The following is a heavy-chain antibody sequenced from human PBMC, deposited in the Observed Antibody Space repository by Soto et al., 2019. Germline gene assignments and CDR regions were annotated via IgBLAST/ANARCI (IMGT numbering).Heavy chain of an antibody. J-gene: IGHJ5*02. Sequence: SETLSLTCAVSGGSISSGGYSWSWIRQPPGKGLEWIGYIYHSGSTYYNPSLKSRVTISVDRSKNQFSLKLSSVTAADTAVYYCARVVAAASVDPWGQGTLVTVSS. CDR1: GGSISSGGYS. V-gene: IGHV4-30-2*01. CDR3: ARVVAAASVDP. CDR2: IYHSGST. D-gene: IGHD6-13*01.